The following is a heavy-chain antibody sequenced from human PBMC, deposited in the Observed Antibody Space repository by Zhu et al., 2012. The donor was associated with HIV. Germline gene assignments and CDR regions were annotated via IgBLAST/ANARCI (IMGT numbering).Heavy chain of an antibody. V-gene: IGHV4-59*01. D-gene: IGHD4-23*01. Sequence: QVQLQESGPGLVKSSETLSLICTVSGGSISNYYWSWIRQPPGKGLEWIGYIYYNGNTNYDPSLKSRVSISVDTSKNHFSLKLNSVTPADTAVYYCTKLHTRGHEEFDPVGPGNPG. CDR1: GGSISNYY. J-gene: IGHJ5*02. CDR3: TKLHTRGHEEFDP. CDR2: IYYNGNT.